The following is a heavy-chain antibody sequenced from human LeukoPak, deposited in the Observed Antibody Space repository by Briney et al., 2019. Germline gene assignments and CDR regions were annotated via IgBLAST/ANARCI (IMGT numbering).Heavy chain of an antibody. CDR3: AKTPYYYDSSGQPNWFDP. V-gene: IGHV3-23*01. J-gene: IGHJ5*02. CDR1: GFTFSSYA. CDR2: ISGSGGST. Sequence: GGSLRLSCAASGFTFSSYAMSWVRQAPGKGLEWVSAISGSGGSTYYADSVKGRFTISRDNSKNTLYLQMNSLRAEDTAVYYCAKTPYYYDSSGQPNWFDPWGQGTLVTVSS. D-gene: IGHD3-22*01.